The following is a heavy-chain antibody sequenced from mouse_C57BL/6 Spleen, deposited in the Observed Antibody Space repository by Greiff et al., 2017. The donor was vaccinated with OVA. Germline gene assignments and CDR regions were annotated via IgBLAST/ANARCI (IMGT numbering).Heavy chain of an antibody. V-gene: IGHV1-26*01. Sequence: EVQLQQSGPELVKPGASVKISCKASGYTFTDYSMNWVKQSHGKSLEWIGDINPNNGGTSYNQKFKGKATLTVDKSSSTAYMELRSLTSEDSAVYYCARDDYGAYWGQGTLVTVSA. CDR2: INPNNGGT. CDR1: GYTFTDYS. J-gene: IGHJ3*01. D-gene: IGHD2-4*01. CDR3: ARDDYGAY.